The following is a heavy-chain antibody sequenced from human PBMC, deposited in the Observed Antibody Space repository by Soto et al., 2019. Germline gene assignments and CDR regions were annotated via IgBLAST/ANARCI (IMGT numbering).Heavy chain of an antibody. D-gene: IGHD3-3*01. CDR3: ARHVGRVVDVLRASFYYFDY. CDR1: GGSISSSSYY. J-gene: IGHJ4*02. Sequence: SETLSLTCTVSGGSISSSSYYWGWIGQPAGKGLEWIGSIYYSGSTYYNPSLKSRVTISVDTSKNQFSLKLSSVTAADTAVYYCARHVGRVVDVLRASFYYFDYWGQGTLVTVSS. CDR2: IYYSGST. V-gene: IGHV4-39*01.